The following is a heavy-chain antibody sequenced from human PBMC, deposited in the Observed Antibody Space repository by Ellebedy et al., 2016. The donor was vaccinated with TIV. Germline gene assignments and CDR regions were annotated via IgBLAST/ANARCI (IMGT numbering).Heavy chain of an antibody. D-gene: IGHD2-21*02. Sequence: MPSETLSLTCSVSGVPINAHYWSWVRQSPGKGFEWIGYMFDSRNTRYTPSLKSRVTISADTSNNQFSLSLTSVTAADTAVYCCARHAALRLHHWVDPWGLGTLVTVSS. CDR1: GVPINAHY. V-gene: IGHV4-59*08. CDR3: ARHAALRLHHWVDP. CDR2: MFDSRNT. J-gene: IGHJ5*02.